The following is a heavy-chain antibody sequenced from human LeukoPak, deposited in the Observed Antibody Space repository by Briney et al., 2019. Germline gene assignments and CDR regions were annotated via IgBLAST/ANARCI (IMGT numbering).Heavy chain of an antibody. CDR3: ARALAVASQYYGMDV. J-gene: IGHJ6*02. Sequence: ASVKVSCKASGYTFSNYYIYWVRQAPGQGLEWVGVINPSGGNTIYAQKFQGRVTMTRDASTNTVYMKLTSLRPTDTAVFYCARALAVASQYYGMDVWGQGTTVTVSS. CDR1: GYTFSNYY. V-gene: IGHV1-46*01. D-gene: IGHD6-19*01. CDR2: INPSGGNT.